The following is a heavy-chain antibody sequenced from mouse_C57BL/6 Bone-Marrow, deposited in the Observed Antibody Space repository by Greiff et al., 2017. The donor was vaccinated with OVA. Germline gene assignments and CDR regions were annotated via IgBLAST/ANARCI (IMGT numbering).Heavy chain of an antibody. CDR2: ISDGGSYT. CDR3: ARDGGYGLYYFDY. CDR1: GFTFSSYA. V-gene: IGHV5-4*01. J-gene: IGHJ2*01. Sequence: EVKVEESGGGLVKPGGSLKLSCAASGFTFSSYAMSWVRQTPEKRLEWVATISDGGSYTYYPDNVKGRFTISRDNAKNNLYLQMSHLKSEDTAMYYCARDGGYGLYYFDYWGQGTTLTVSS. D-gene: IGHD2-2*01.